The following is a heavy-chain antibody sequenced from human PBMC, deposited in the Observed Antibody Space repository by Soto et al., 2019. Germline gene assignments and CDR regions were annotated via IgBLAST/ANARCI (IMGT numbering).Heavy chain of an antibody. CDR1: GFTFSSYS. Sequence: GGSLRLSCAASGFTFSSYSMNWVRQAPGKGLEWVSSISSSSSYIYYADSVKGRFTISRDNAKNSLYLQMNSLRAEDTAVYYCARGGPQPVGGDYYYYYGMDVWGQGTTVTVSS. CDR3: ARGGPQPVGGDYYYYYGMDV. J-gene: IGHJ6*02. V-gene: IGHV3-21*01. CDR2: ISSSSSYI. D-gene: IGHD2-21*02.